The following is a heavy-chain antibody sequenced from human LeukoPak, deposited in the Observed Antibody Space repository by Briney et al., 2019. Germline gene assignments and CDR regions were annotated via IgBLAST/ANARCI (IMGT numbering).Heavy chain of an antibody. Sequence: PSETLSLTCAVSGGSISSSDWWSWVRQPPGKGLEWIGEIYHSGSSNYNPSLQSRVTISVDKSKNQFSLKLSSVTAADTAVYYCANYKKGGEGTAFDIWGQGTMVTVSS. J-gene: IGHJ3*02. D-gene: IGHD1-1*01. V-gene: IGHV4-4*02. CDR2: IYHSGSS. CDR1: GGSISSSDW. CDR3: ANYKKGGEGTAFDI.